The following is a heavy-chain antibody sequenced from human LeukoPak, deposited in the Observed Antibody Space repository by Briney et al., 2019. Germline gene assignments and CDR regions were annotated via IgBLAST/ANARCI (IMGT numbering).Heavy chain of an antibody. CDR3: ARAPGPPNYFDY. V-gene: IGHV3-30*04. CDR1: GFTFSKYA. D-gene: IGHD3-10*01. CDR2: ISSDVSHR. Sequence: GGSLRLSCAASGFTFSKYAFHWVRQAPGKGLEWVAAISSDVSHRYYIDSVKGRFTISRDNSKNALSLQMSSLRAEDTAVYYCARAPGPPNYFDYWGQGTLVTVSS. J-gene: IGHJ4*02.